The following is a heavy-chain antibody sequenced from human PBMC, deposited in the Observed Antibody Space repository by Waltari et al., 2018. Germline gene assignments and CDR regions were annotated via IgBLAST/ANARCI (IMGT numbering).Heavy chain of an antibody. Sequence: QVQLVQSGAEVKKPGASVKVSCKASGYTFHGYYMHWVRQAPGQGLEWMGRINPDIGGTNYAQKFQGRVTMTRDTSISTAYMELSRLRSDDTAVYYCARDLGRRDSSGWYRDYWGQGTLVTVSS. D-gene: IGHD6-19*01. J-gene: IGHJ4*02. CDR1: GYTFHGYY. CDR2: INPDIGGT. V-gene: IGHV1-2*06. CDR3: ARDLGRRDSSGWYRDY.